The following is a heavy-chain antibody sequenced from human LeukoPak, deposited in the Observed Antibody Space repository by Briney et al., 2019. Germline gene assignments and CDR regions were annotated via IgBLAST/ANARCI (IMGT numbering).Heavy chain of an antibody. CDR3: ARGYSSSWYYFDY. J-gene: IGHJ4*02. CDR1: GGTFTSYA. Sequence: SVKVSCKASGGTFTSYAISWVRQAPGQGLEWRGRIIPILGIANYAQKFQGRVTITADKSTSTAYMELSSLRSEHTAVYYCARGYSSSWYYFDYWGQGTLVTVSS. CDR2: IIPILGIA. V-gene: IGHV1-69*04. D-gene: IGHD6-13*01.